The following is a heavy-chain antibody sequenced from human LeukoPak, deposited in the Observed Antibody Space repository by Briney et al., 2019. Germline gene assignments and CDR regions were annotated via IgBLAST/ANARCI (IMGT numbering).Heavy chain of an antibody. CDR2: ISGSGSGGST. D-gene: IGHD5-24*01. J-gene: IGHJ4*02. CDR1: EFTFSDYY. V-gene: IGHV3-23*01. Sequence: GGSLRLSCAASEFTFSDYYMSWVRQAPGRGLEWVSSISGSGSGGSTYYADSVKGRFTISRDNSKNTLYLQMNSLRAEDTAVYYCAKSGYNRFDYRGQGTLVTVSS. CDR3: AKSGYNRFDY.